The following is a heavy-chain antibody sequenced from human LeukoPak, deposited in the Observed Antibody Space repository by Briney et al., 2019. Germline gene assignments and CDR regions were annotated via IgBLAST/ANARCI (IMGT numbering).Heavy chain of an antibody. CDR3: AKDTPPYYDFWSGSPGAFDI. J-gene: IGHJ3*02. Sequence: GSLRLSCAASGFTFSSYAMSWVRQAPGKGLEWVSAISGSGGSTYYADSVKGRFTISRDNSKNTLYLQMNSLRAEDTAVYYCAKDTPPYYDFWSGSPGAFDIWGQGTMVTVSS. CDR2: ISGSGGST. V-gene: IGHV3-23*01. CDR1: GFTFSSYA. D-gene: IGHD3-3*01.